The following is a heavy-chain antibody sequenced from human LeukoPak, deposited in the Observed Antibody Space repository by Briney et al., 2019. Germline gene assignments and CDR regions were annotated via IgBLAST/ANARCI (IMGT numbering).Heavy chain of an antibody. Sequence: SGPTLVNPTQTLTLTCTFSGFSLSTSGMSVAWIRQPPGKALEWLALIYWDDDKRYSPSLKSRLTITKDTSKNQVVLTMTNMDPVDTATYYCARPYYDSGGSYLRYFDYWGQGTLVTVSS. CDR1: GFSLSTSGMS. CDR3: ARPYYDSGGSYLRYFDY. D-gene: IGHD3-22*01. J-gene: IGHJ4*02. CDR2: IYWDDDK. V-gene: IGHV2-5*02.